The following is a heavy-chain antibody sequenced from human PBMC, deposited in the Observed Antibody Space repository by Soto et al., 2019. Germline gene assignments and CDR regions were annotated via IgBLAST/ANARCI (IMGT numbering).Heavy chain of an antibody. J-gene: IGHJ6*02. CDR1: GYSFTSYW. D-gene: IGHD6-13*01. Sequence: PGESLKISCEGSGYSFTSYWISWVRQMPGKGLEWMGRIDPSDSYTNYSPSFQGHVTISADKPISTAYLQWSSLKASDTRMYCCARVRGTRSPYGRSCWGYSASSGMDVWGQGATVTVSS. CDR2: IDPSDSYT. CDR3: ARVRGTRSPYGRSCWGYSASSGMDV. V-gene: IGHV5-10-1*01.